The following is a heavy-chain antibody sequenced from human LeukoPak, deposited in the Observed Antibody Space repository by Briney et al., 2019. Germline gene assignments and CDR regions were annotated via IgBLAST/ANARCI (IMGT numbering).Heavy chain of an antibody. CDR1: GGSISSSSYY. J-gene: IGHJ2*01. Sequence: PSETLSLTCTVSGGSISSSSYYWGWIRQPPGKGLEWIGSIYYSGSTYYNPSLKSRVTISVDTSTSQSSLKMSSVTAADTAVYYCARYVREDYDILTCALFDHWGHGTLVTVSS. V-gene: IGHV4-39*01. CDR3: ARYVREDYDILTCALFDH. D-gene: IGHD3-9*01. CDR2: IYYSGST.